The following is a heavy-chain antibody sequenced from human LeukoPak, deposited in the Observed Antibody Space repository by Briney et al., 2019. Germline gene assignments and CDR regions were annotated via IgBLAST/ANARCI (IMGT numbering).Heavy chain of an antibody. V-gene: IGHV3-7*03. CDR3: ARDPYRFAFDI. Sequence: HGGSLRLSCAASGFSFSTIYMSWVRQTPGQGLEWVANINVDGTAEYYVNSVKGRFTISRDNAKNSLYLQMNSLRAEDTAVYYCARDPYRFAFDIWGQGTVVLVSS. CDR1: GFSFSTIY. CDR2: INVDGTAE. J-gene: IGHJ3*02. D-gene: IGHD1-26*01.